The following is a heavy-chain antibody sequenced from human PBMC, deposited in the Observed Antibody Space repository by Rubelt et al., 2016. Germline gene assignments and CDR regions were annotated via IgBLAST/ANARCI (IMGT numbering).Heavy chain of an antibody. J-gene: IGHJ4*02. CDR2: ISAYNGNT. Sequence: QVQLVQSGAEVKKPGASVKVSCKASGYTFTSYDINWVRQATGQGLEWMGWISAYNGNTNYAKKFQGRVTRTTDTSTSTADMELRSLRSDDTAVYYCARVGVSSAKRGFDYWGQGNLVTVSS. CDR1: GYTFTSYD. V-gene: IGHV1-18*01. CDR3: ARVGVSSAKRGFDY. D-gene: IGHD2-2*01.